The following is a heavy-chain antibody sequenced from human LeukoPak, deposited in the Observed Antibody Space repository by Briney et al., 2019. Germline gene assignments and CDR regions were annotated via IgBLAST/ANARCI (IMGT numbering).Heavy chain of an antibody. V-gene: IGHV1-18*01. J-gene: IGHJ6*03. CDR2: ISAYNGNT. CDR1: GFTFTSYG. CDR3: ARVGGYGSGSYYKDYYYYYYMDV. D-gene: IGHD3-10*01. Sequence: GGSLRLSCAASGFTFTSYGISWVRQAPGQGLEWMGWISAYNGNTNYAQKLQGRVTMTTDTSTSTAYMELRSLRSDDTAVYYCARVGGYGSGSYYKDYYYYYYMDVWGKGTTVTVSS.